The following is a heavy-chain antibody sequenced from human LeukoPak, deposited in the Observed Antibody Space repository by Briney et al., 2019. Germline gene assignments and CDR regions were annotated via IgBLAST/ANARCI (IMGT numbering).Heavy chain of an antibody. J-gene: IGHJ4*02. Sequence: PGGSLRLSCAASGFTFSSYEMNWVRQAPGKGLEWVSYISSSGSTIYYADSVKGRFTISRDYAKNSLYLQMNSLRAEGTAVYYCARGDSGSYYFDYWGQGTLVTVSS. V-gene: IGHV3-48*03. CDR2: ISSSGSTI. CDR1: GFTFSSYE. CDR3: ARGDSGSYYFDY. D-gene: IGHD1-26*01.